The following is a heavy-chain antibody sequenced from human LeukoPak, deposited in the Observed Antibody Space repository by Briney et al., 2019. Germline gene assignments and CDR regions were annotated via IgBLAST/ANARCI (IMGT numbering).Heavy chain of an antibody. V-gene: IGHV4-34*01. CDR3: ATYSSSWGYFDS. CDR1: GGSFSGYY. J-gene: IGHJ4*02. D-gene: IGHD6-13*01. CDR2: INHSGST. Sequence: SETLSLTCAVYGGSFSGYYWSWIRQPPGKGLEWIGEINHSGSTNYNPSLKSRVIISVDTSKNQFSLKLSSVTAADTAVYYCATYSSSWGYFDSWGQGTLVTVSS.